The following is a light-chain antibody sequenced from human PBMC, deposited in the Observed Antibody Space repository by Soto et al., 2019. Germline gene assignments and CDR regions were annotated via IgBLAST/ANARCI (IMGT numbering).Light chain of an antibody. CDR2: EVS. Sequence: SALTQPASVSGSPGQAITISCTGSSSDVGSYTLVSWYQQHPGKVPKLMIYEVSKRPSGVSVRFSGSRSGNTASLTISGLQAEDEADYFCWSYAGSFTYVFGTGTKVTV. CDR3: WSYAGSFTYV. V-gene: IGLV2-23*02. J-gene: IGLJ1*01. CDR1: SSDVGSYTL.